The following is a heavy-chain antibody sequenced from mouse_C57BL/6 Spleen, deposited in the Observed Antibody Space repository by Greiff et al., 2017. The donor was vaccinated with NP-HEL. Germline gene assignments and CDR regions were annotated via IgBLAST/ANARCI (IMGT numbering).Heavy chain of an antibody. D-gene: IGHD3-2*02. CDR1: GYTFTSYW. Sequence: VQLQQPGAELVKPGASVKLSCKASGYTFTSYWMHWVKQRPGQGLEWIGMIHPNSGSTNYNEKFKSKATLTVDKSSSTAYMQLSSLTSEDSAVYYCARGDSSGYYAMDYWGQGTSVTVSS. V-gene: IGHV1-64*01. CDR3: ARGDSSGYYAMDY. CDR2: IHPNSGST. J-gene: IGHJ4*01.